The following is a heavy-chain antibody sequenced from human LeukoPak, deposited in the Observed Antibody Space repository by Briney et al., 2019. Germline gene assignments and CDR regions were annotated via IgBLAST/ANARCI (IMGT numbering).Heavy chain of an antibody. D-gene: IGHD2-21*01. CDR2: INPNSGGT. J-gene: IGHJ4*02. V-gene: IGHV1-2*02. CDR3: ARVPTWTLDIVVVIASSQFDY. Sequence: ASVKVSCKASGYTFTGYYMHWVRQAPGQGLEWMGWINPNSGGTNYAQKFQGRVTMTRDTSISTAYMELSRLRSDDTAVYYCARVPTWTLDIVVVIASSQFDYWGQGTLVTVSS. CDR1: GYTFTGYY.